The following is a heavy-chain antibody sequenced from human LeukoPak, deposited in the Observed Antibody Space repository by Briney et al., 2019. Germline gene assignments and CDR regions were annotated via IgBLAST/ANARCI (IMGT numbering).Heavy chain of an antibody. CDR3: ARDPERNYCSGGSCYNSRWFDP. D-gene: IGHD2-15*01. V-gene: IGHV1-2*02. CDR1: GYTFTGYY. CDR2: INPNSGGT. Sequence: ASVTVSCKASGYTFTGYYMHWVRQAPGQGLEWMGWINPNSGGTNYAQKFQGRVTMTRDTSISTAYMELSRLRSDDTAVYYCARDPERNYCSGGSCYNSRWFDPWGQGTLVTVSS. J-gene: IGHJ5*02.